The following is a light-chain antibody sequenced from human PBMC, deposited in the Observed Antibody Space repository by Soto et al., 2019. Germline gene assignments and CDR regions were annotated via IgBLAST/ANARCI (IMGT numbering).Light chain of an antibody. J-gene: IGLJ1*01. V-gene: IGLV2-14*01. CDR2: DVS. CDR3: SSFTSSTTYV. Sequence: QSVLTQPASVSGSPGQSITVSCTGTTSDVGGYNSVSWYQQHPGKVPKLMIYDVSNRPSGVSNRFSGSKSGNTASLTISGLQAEDEADYYCSSFTSSTTYVFGTGTKVTVL. CDR1: TSDVGGYNS.